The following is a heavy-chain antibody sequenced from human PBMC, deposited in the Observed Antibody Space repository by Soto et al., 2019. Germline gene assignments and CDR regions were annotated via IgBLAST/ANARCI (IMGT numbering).Heavy chain of an antibody. CDR1: GGIFSDYA. V-gene: IGHV1-69*12. CDR2: IIPKFGTA. CDR3: ARDKLSSLVVETPHLFDS. J-gene: IGHJ5*01. Sequence: QVQLEQSGGEVKKPGSSVKVSCRVSGGIFSDYAVSWVRQAPGQGLQWVGGIIPKFGTAKYARKFEDRVTLTADELSSTVYMEINNLRSEDTALYYCARDKLSSLVVETPHLFDSWGQGTLPTVSS. D-gene: IGHD2-21*01.